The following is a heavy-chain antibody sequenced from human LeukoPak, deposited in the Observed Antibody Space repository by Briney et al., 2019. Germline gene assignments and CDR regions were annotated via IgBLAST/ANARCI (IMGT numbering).Heavy chain of an antibody. Sequence: SETLSLTCTVSGASISSYYWSWIRQPPGKGLEWIGYIYYSGSTNYNPSLKSRVTISVDTSKNQFSPKLSSVTAADTAVYYCARTGYSSGWYYFDYWGQGTLVTVSS. J-gene: IGHJ4*02. CDR2: IYYSGST. CDR1: GASISSYY. CDR3: ARTGYSSGWYYFDY. D-gene: IGHD6-19*01. V-gene: IGHV4-59*01.